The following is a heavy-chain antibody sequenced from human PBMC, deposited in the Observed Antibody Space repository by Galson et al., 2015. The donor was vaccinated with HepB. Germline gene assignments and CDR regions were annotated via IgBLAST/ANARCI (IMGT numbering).Heavy chain of an antibody. Sequence: SLRLSCAASGFTFSSCGMHWVRQAPGKGLEWVAFIRYDGSNKYYADSVKGRFTISRDNSKNTLYLQMNSLRAEDTAVYYCAKEVGSSWPPYYFDYWGQGTLVTVSS. D-gene: IGHD6-13*01. V-gene: IGHV3-30*02. J-gene: IGHJ4*02. CDR3: AKEVGSSWPPYYFDY. CDR1: GFTFSSCG. CDR2: IRYDGSNK.